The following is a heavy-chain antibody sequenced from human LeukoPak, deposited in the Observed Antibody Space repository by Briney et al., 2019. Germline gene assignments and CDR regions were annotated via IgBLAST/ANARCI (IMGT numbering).Heavy chain of an antibody. Sequence: PSETLSLTCAVYGGSSSGYYWSWIRQPPGKGLEWIGEINHSGSTNYNPSLKSRVTISVDTSKNQFSLKLSSVTAADTAVFYCARRQRAFDIWGQGTMVTVSS. J-gene: IGHJ3*02. D-gene: IGHD6-25*01. CDR2: INHSGST. CDR1: GGSSSGYY. V-gene: IGHV4-34*01. CDR3: ARRQRAFDI.